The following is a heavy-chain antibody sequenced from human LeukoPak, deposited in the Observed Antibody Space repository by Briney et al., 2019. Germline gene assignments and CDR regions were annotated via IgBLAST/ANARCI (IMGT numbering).Heavy chain of an antibody. CDR2: ISWNSGSI. J-gene: IGHJ4*02. CDR1: GFTFDDYA. V-gene: IGHV3-9*01. Sequence: GGSLRLSCAASGFTFDDYAMHWVRQAPGKGLEWVSGISWNSGSIGYADSVKGRFTISRDIAKNSLYLQMNSLRVEDTAIYYCAREYCSGGTCYGYWGQGTLVTVSS. CDR3: AREYCSGGTCYGY. D-gene: IGHD2-15*01.